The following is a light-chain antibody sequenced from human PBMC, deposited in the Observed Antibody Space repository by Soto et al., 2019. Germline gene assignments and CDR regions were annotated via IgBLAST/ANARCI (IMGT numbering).Light chain of an antibody. CDR1: QSFSSW. CDR2: KAS. J-gene: IGKJ2*01. V-gene: IGKV1-5*03. Sequence: DIQMTQSPSTLSASVGDRVTITCRASQSFSSWLAWYQQKPGKAPKLLIYKASSLESGVPSRFSGSGSGTEFTLTISSLQPDDFAIYYCQQYNRYPVTFGQGTKLEIK. CDR3: QQYNRYPVT.